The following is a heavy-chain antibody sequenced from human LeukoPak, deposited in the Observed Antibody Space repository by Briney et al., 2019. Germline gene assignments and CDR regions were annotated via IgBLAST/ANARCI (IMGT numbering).Heavy chain of an antibody. J-gene: IGHJ5*01. CDR2: INHSGST. Sequence: SETLSLTCAVYGGSFSGYYWSWIRPPPGKGLEWIGEINHSGSTNYNPSLKSRVTISVDTSKSQFSLKLSSVTAADTAVYYCVLAPNSNWFDFWGQGTRVTVSS. CDR1: GGSFSGYY. V-gene: IGHV4-34*01. CDR3: VLAPNSNWFDF. D-gene: IGHD2-8*01.